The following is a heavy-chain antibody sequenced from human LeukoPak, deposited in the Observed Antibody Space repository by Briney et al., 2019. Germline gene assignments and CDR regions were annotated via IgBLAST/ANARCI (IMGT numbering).Heavy chain of an antibody. J-gene: IGHJ3*02. V-gene: IGHV1-2*02. Sequence: ASVKVSCKTSEYTFTGYYMHWVRQAPGQGLEWMGWINPNSGDTNYAQKFQGRVTMTRDTSISTAYMELSRLRSDDTAVYYCARVGQRQQQLVRHPAFDIWGQGTMVTVSS. CDR3: ARVGQRQQQLVRHPAFDI. CDR1: EYTFTGYY. CDR2: INPNSGDT. D-gene: IGHD6-13*01.